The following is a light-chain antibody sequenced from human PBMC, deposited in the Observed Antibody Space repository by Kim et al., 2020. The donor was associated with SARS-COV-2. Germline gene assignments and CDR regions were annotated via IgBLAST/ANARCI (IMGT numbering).Light chain of an antibody. CDR3: NSRDSNDYVV. CDR1: SLRSYY. CDR2: GKD. V-gene: IGLV3-19*01. J-gene: IGLJ2*01. Sequence: SSELTQDPAVSVALGQTVTITCQGDSLRSYYATWYQQKPGQAPKVVIYGKDNRPSGVPDRFSGSSSGNTASLTITGTQAGDEADYYCNSRDSNDYVVFGGGTKVTVL.